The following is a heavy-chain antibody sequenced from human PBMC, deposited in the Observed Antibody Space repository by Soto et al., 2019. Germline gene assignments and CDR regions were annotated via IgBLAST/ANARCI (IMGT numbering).Heavy chain of an antibody. D-gene: IGHD3-3*01. CDR3: ARGPPGYDFWSGYYNYYYYYYMDV. Sequence: QVQLVQSGAEVKKPGASVKVSCKASGYTFTSYDINWVRQATGQGLEWMGWMNPNSGNTGYAQKFQGRVTMTRNTSISTAYMELSSLRSEDMAVYYCARGPPGYDFWSGYYNYYYYYYMDVWGKGTTVTVSS. J-gene: IGHJ6*03. CDR1: GYTFTSYD. CDR2: MNPNSGNT. V-gene: IGHV1-8*01.